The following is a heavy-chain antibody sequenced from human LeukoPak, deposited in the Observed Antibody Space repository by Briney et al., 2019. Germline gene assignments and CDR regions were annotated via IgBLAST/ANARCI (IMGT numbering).Heavy chain of an antibody. CDR1: GGTFSSYA. J-gene: IGHJ4*02. CDR2: IIPIFGTA. Sequence: SVKVSCKASGGTFSSYAISWVRQAPGQGLEWMGRIIPIFGTANYAQKFQGRVTITTDESTSTAYLELSSLRSEDTAVYYCARVPYSGYEYYFDYWGQGTLVTVSS. V-gene: IGHV1-69*05. CDR3: ARVPYSGYEYYFDY. D-gene: IGHD5-12*01.